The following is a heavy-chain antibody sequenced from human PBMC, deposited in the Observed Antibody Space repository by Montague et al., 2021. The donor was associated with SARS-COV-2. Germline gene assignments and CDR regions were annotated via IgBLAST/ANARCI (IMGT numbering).Heavy chain of an antibody. CDR1: GGSISSYY. J-gene: IGHJ4*02. Sequence: SETLSLTCTVSGGSISSYYWSWIRQPPGKGLEWIGYIYYSGSTNXNPSLKSRVTISVDTSKNQFSLKLSSVTAADTAVYYCARAPVAHITIFGVVTSFDYRGQGTLVTVSS. V-gene: IGHV4-59*01. CDR3: ARAPVAHITIFGVVTSFDY. D-gene: IGHD3-3*01. CDR2: IYYSGST.